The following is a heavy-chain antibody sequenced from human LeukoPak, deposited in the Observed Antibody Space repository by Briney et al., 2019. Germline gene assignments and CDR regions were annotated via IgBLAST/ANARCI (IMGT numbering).Heavy chain of an antibody. V-gene: IGHV4-34*01. CDR1: GGSFSGYY. CDR2: VNHSGST. Sequence: SETLSLTCAVYGGSFSGYYWNWIRQPPGKGLEWIGEVNHSGSTNYNPSLKSRVTISGATSKNQFSLKLSSVTAADTAVYYCARVLTEKSTGYYYPDAFDMWGQGTMVTVSS. CDR3: ARVLTEKSTGYYYPDAFDM. D-gene: IGHD3-22*01. J-gene: IGHJ3*02.